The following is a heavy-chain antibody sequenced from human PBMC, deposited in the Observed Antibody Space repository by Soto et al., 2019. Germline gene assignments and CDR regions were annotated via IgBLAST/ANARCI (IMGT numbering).Heavy chain of an antibody. CDR2: ISSSNNTI. D-gene: IGHD2-15*01. CDR3: VLGDPADQTYFWYGMDV. Sequence: RSLRLSCAASGFTFSSYSMNWVRQAPGKGLQWISYISSSNNTIYYADSVKGRLTISRDYAKTSLYLQMNSLTDEATAVYYCVLGDPADQTYFWYGMDVWGQGTTVTVSS. V-gene: IGHV3-48*02. J-gene: IGHJ6*02. CDR1: GFTFSSYS.